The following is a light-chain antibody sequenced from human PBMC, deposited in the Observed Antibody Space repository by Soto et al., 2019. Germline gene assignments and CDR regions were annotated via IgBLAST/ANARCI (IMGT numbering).Light chain of an antibody. CDR1: QSVTSTY. V-gene: IGKV3-20*01. CDR2: GIS. Sequence: EVLMTQSPATLSVSPGERAALSCRASQSVTSTYLAWYQQKPGQAPRLLIYGISTRATGVPDRFSGSGSGTDFTLTISRLEPEDFAVYYCQQYGSSRWTFGQGTKVDIK. J-gene: IGKJ1*01. CDR3: QQYGSSRWT.